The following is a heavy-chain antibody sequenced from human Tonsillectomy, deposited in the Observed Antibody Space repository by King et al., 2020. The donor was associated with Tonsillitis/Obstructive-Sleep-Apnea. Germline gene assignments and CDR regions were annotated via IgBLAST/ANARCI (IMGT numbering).Heavy chain of an antibody. CDR3: ARDGRGGVRIFDY. Sequence: VQLVESGGGVVQPGRSLRLSCAASGFTFSSYGMHWVRQAPGKGLEWVAVIWYDGSNKYYADSVKGRFTISRDNSKNTLYLQMNSLRAEDTAVYYCARDGRGGVRIFDYWGQGTLVTVSS. D-gene: IGHD1-14*01. V-gene: IGHV3-33*01. CDR1: GFTFSSYG. J-gene: IGHJ4*02. CDR2: IWYDGSNK.